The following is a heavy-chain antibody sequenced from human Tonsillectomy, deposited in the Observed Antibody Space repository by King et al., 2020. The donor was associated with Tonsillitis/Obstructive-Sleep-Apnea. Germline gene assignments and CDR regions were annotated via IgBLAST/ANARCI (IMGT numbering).Heavy chain of an antibody. CDR1: GYSFTRYW. V-gene: IGHV5-51*01. CDR3: ARRGPGLTDY. D-gene: IGHD2-8*02. J-gene: IGHJ4*02. CDR2: IYPADSDT. Sequence: DVQLVESGAEVKKPGESLKISCKGSGYSFTRYWIGWVRQMPGKGLEWMGIIYPADSDTSYSPSFQGQVTISADKSISTAYLRWSSLEDADTAMYYCARRGPGLTDYWGQGTLVTVSS.